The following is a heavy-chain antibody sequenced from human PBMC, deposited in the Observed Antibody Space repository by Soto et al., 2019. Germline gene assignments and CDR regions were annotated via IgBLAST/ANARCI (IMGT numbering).Heavy chain of an antibody. Sequence: QVQLVQSGAEVKTPGASVKVSCKASGYTFTTYDMNWVRQAPGQGLEWMGWMNPTSGNTGYAQKFLGRLTMTWDTVRGIAHMELSSLRNEDTAVYYCARSDGHTFNWLDAWGQGTLVTVSA. CDR3: ARSDGHTFNWLDA. CDR2: MNPTSGNT. V-gene: IGHV1-8*01. CDR1: GYTFTTYD. D-gene: IGHD2-21*01. J-gene: IGHJ5*02.